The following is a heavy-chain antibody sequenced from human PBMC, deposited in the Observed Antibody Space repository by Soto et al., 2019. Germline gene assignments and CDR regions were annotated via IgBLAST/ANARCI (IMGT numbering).Heavy chain of an antibody. CDR2: IAVYNNRT. CDR1: GYNFDDYS. Sequence: QVQLVQSGSELKKPGASVKVSCKTSGYNFDDYSIHWVRQAPGQGLEWGGWIAVYNNRTNYGQNFQGRISMTTDLSTNTVYMELTTLRADDTAVDYCATVKRSYVSYGEYWGQGTLVTVSS. D-gene: IGHD3-16*01. J-gene: IGHJ4*02. V-gene: IGHV1-18*01. CDR3: ATVKRSYVSYGEY.